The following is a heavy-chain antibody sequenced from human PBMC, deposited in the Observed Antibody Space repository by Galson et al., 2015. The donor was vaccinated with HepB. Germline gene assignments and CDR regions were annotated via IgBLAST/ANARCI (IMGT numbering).Heavy chain of an antibody. CDR1: GCTYSIYF. CDR2: INQDGGAK. CDR3: VRDVAVAVVGSFDI. Sequence: SLGLAGAAYGCTYSIYFRSCAGEAQGKGLEWVANINQDGGAKYYVDSVKGRFTISRDNAKNSLYLQMNSLRAEDTAVYYCVRDVAVAVVGSFDIWGQGTMVTVSS. J-gene: IGHJ3*02. V-gene: IGHV3-7*01. D-gene: IGHD6-19*01.